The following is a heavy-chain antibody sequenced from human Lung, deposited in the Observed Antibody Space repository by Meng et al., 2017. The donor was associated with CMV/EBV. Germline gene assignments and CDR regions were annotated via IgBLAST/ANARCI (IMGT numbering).Heavy chain of an antibody. CDR1: GGTFSSYA. Sequence: SXXVSXKASGGTFSSYAISWVRQAPGQGLEWMGGIIPILGIANYAQKFQGRVTITADKSTSTAYMELSTLRSEDKAVYYCARASIRGVPAGDYYYGMDVWXQGTTVTVSS. J-gene: IGHJ6*02. D-gene: IGHD2-2*01. V-gene: IGHV1-69*10. CDR2: IIPILGIA. CDR3: ARASIRGVPAGDYYYGMDV.